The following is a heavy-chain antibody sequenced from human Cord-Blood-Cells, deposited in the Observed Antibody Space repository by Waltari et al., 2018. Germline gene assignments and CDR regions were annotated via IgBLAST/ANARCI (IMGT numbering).Heavy chain of an antibody. CDR2: IYSGGST. J-gene: IGHJ3*02. CDR1: GFTVSSNY. V-gene: IGHV3-66*01. Sequence: EVQLVESGGGLVQPGGSLRLSCAASGFTVSSNYMSWVRQAPGKVLEWVSVIYSGGSTYYADSVKGRFTISRDNSKNTLYLQMNSLRAEDTAVYYCARVHSSHAFDIWGQGTMVTVSS. CDR3: ARVHSSHAFDI.